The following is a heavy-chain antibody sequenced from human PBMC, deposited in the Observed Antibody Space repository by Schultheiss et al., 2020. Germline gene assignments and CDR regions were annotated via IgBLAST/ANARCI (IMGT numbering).Heavy chain of an antibody. V-gene: IGHV4-31*03. J-gene: IGHJ6*02. CDR3: ARRALQGYYYYGMDV. CDR1: GGSISSGGYY. CDR2: IYYSGST. Sequence: SETLSLTCTVSGGSISSGGYYWSWIRQHPGKGLEWIGYIYYSGSTYYNPSLKSRVTISVDTSKNQFSLKLSSVTAADTAVYYCARRALQGYYYYGMDVWGQGTTVTVSS. D-gene: IGHD4-11*01.